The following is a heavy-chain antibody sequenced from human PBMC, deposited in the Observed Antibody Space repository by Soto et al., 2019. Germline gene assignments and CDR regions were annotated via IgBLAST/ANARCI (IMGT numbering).Heavy chain of an antibody. Sequence: GGSLRLSCAASGFTFSSYAMSWVRQAPGKGLEWVSAISGSGGSTYYADSVKGRFTISRDNSKNTLYLQMNSLRAEDTAVYYCARGYCSGGSCYAHYYYYGMDVWGQGTTVTVSS. CDR2: ISGSGGST. D-gene: IGHD2-15*01. J-gene: IGHJ6*02. V-gene: IGHV3-23*01. CDR3: ARGYCSGGSCYAHYYYYGMDV. CDR1: GFTFSSYA.